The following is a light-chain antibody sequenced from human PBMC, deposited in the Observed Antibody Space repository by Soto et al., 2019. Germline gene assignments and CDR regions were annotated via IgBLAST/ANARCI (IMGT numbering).Light chain of an antibody. CDR1: SSDVGAYNY. J-gene: IGLJ3*02. Sequence: SVLTQPRSVSGSPGQSVTISCTGTSSDVGAYNYVSWYQQHPGKAPKLMTYDVSKRPSGVPERFSGSKSGTSASLAITGLQAEDEADYYCQAYDYILTASVFGGGTQLTVL. V-gene: IGLV2-11*01. CDR2: DVS. CDR3: QAYDYILTASV.